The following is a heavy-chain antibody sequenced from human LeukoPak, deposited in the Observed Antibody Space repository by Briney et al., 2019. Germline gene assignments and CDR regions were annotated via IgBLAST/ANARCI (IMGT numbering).Heavy chain of an antibody. J-gene: IGHJ4*02. V-gene: IGHV4-4*07. D-gene: IGHD3-22*01. CDR2: THVSGST. CDR3: ARDESSRDDSGAYHY. CDR1: RGSIKSYY. Sequence: SEALSLICTVSRGSIKSYYWAWIRQAAGKGLEWVGRTHVSGSTNYNPSLRSRAGISLDKSKNEFSLRLSSVTAADTAAYYCARDESSRDDSGAYHYWGQGILAPVSS.